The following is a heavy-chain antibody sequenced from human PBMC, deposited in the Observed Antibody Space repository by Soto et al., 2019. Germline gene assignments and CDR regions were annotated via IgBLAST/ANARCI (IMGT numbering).Heavy chain of an antibody. V-gene: IGHV4-59*01. CDR1: GGSISSYY. Sequence: SETLSLTCTVSGGSISSYYWSWIRQPPGKGLEWIGYIYYSGSTNYNPSLKSRVTISVDTSKNQFSLKLSSVSAADTAVYYCARRYVASFDYWGQGTLVTVSS. CDR3: ARRYVASFDY. CDR2: IYYSGST. J-gene: IGHJ4*02. D-gene: IGHD3-16*01.